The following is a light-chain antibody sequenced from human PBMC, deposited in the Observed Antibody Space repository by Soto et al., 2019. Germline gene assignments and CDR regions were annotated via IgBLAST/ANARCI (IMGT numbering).Light chain of an antibody. CDR1: SSDVGGYNY. Sequence: QPVLTQPRSVSGSPGQSVNISCTGTSSDVGGYNYVSWYQQHPGKAPKLMIYDVSKRPSGVPDRFSGSKSGNTASLTISGLQVEDEADYYCCSYAGSYTFVVFGGGTKLTVL. CDR2: DVS. CDR3: CSYAGSYTFVV. J-gene: IGLJ2*01. V-gene: IGLV2-11*01.